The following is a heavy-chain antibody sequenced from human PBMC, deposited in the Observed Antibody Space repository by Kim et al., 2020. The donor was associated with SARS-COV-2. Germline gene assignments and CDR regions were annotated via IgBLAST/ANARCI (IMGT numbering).Heavy chain of an antibody. V-gene: IGHV1-46*01. J-gene: IGHJ4*02. D-gene: IGHD3-9*01. CDR3: ARGDYDILTGYYNVLGY. CDR1: GYTFTSYY. CDR2: INPSGGST. Sequence: ASVKVSCKASGYTFTSYYMHWVRQAPGQGLEWMGIINPSGGSTSYAQKFQGRVTITRDTSTSTVYMELSSLRSEDTAVYYCARGDYDILTGYYNVLGYWGQGTLVTVSS.